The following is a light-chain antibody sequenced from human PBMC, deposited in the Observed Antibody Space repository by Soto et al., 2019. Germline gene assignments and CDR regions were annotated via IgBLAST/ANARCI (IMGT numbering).Light chain of an antibody. V-gene: IGKV3-20*01. CDR3: QQYARSPFG. CDR1: QSVSSY. J-gene: IGKJ3*01. CDR2: GAS. Sequence: EIVLTQSPGTLSLSPGERATLSCRASQSVSSYLAWYQQIPGQAPRLLIYGASSRATGIPDRFSGSGSGTDFTLTISGLEPEDFAVYYCQQYARSPFGFGPGTKVDIK.